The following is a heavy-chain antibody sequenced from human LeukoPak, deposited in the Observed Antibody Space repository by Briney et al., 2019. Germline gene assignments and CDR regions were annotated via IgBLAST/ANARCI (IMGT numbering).Heavy chain of an antibody. CDR2: ISDVGTT. Sequence: GGSLRLSCAAPDFTFSSYWMSWVRQAPGKGLEWVSYISDVGTTYYADSVKGRFTISRDNAKNSLFLQMNSLRAEDTAVYFCARENSGYDGGFDYWGQGTLVTVSS. CDR1: DFTFSSYW. V-gene: IGHV3-48*03. D-gene: IGHD5-12*01. J-gene: IGHJ4*02. CDR3: ARENSGYDGGFDY.